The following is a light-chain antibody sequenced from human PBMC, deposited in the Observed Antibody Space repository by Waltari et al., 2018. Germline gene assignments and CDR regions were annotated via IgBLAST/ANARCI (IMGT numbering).Light chain of an antibody. V-gene: IGLV2-11*01. CDR3: CSYAGSDTYV. CDR2: DVT. Sequence: QSALTQPRSVSGSPGQSGAISCTGTSSDVGGYNYVSWYQQHQGKAPKIIIYDVTKRPSGVPDRFSGSQSGNTASLTISGLQAEDEADYYCCSYAGSDTYVFGTGTEVTVL. CDR1: SSDVGGYNY. J-gene: IGLJ1*01.